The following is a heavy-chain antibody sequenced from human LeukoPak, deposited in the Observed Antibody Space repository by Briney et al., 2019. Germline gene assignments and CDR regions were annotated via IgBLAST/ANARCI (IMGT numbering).Heavy chain of an antibody. J-gene: IGHJ4*02. CDR3: ARGRRGYSYGLRY. V-gene: IGHV3-30*02. CDR2: IRYDGSNK. CDR1: GFAFSSYG. D-gene: IGHD5-18*01. Sequence: SGGSLRLSCAASGFAFSSYGMHWVRQAPGKGLEWVAFIRYDGSNKYYADSVKGRFTISRDNSKNTLYLQMNSLRAEDAAVYYCARGRRGYSYGLRYWGQGTLVTVSS.